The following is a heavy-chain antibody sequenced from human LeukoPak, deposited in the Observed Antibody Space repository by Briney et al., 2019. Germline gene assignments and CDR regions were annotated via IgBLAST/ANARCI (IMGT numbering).Heavy chain of an antibody. Sequence: GASVKVSCKASGYTFTGYYMHWVRQAPGQGLEWMGWINPNSGGTNYAQKFQGRATMTRDTSISTAYMELSRLRSDDTAVYYCARDPHPLGYCSSTSCYVLDYWGQGTLVTVSS. CDR1: GYTFTGYY. J-gene: IGHJ4*02. CDR2: INPNSGGT. V-gene: IGHV1-2*02. CDR3: ARDPHPLGYCSSTSCYVLDY. D-gene: IGHD2-2*01.